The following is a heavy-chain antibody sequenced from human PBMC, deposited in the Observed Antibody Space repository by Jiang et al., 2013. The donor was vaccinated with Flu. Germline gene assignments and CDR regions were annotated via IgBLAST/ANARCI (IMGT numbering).Heavy chain of an antibody. V-gene: IGHV1-18*01. D-gene: IGHD2-2*01. CDR3: ARDLVELVYQLLWATTRQTSYYYYGMDV. CDR2: ISAYNGNT. Sequence: GQGLEWMGWISAYNGNTNYAQKLQGRVTMTTDTSTSTAYMELRSLRSDDTAVYYCARDLVELVYQLLWATTRQTSYYYYGMDVWGQGTTVTVSS. J-gene: IGHJ6*02.